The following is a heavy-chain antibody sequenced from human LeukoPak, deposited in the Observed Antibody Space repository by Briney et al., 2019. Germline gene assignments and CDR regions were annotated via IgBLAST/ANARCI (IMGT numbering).Heavy chain of an antibody. CDR2: ISSSSNYI. V-gene: IGHV3-21*01. Sequence: GGSLRLSCAASGFTFSDYSMNWVRQAPGKGLEWASSISSSSNYIYYADSVKGRFTISRDNAKNSLYLQMNSLRAEDTAVYYCARLSQLAYYYYYMDVWGKGTTVTVSS. D-gene: IGHD6-6*01. CDR3: ARLSQLAYYYYYMDV. J-gene: IGHJ6*03. CDR1: GFTFSDYS.